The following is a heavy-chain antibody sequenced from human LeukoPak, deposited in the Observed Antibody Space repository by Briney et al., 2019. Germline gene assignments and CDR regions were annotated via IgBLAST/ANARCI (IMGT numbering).Heavy chain of an antibody. CDR3: ARGSGYGDYVFAFDI. CDR1: GGSISRSSYY. V-gene: IGHV4-61*01. D-gene: IGHD4-17*01. CDR2: IYYSGST. Sequence: KTSETLSLTCTVSGGSISRSSYYWSWIRQPPGKGLEWIGYIYYSGSTNYNPSLKSRVTISVDTSKNQFSLKLSSVTAADTAVYYCARGSGYGDYVFAFDIWGQGTMVTVSS. J-gene: IGHJ3*02.